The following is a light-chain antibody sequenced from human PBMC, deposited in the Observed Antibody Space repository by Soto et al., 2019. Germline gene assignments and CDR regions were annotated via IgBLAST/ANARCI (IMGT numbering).Light chain of an antibody. CDR3: QQYNIDPPT. J-gene: IGKJ3*01. CDR1: QDIRNY. Sequence: DIQMTQSPSPLSASIGDRVTITCRASQDIRNYLAWFQQKPGKAPKSLIYDASILHHGVPSKFSGSGSGADFTLTINNLQPEDFATYYCQQYNIDPPTFGPGTKVDVK. V-gene: IGKV1-16*02. CDR2: DAS.